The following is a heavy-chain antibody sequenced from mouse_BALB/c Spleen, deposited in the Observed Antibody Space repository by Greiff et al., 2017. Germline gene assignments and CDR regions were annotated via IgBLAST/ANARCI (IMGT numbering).Heavy chain of an antibody. J-gene: IGHJ3*01. D-gene: IGHD2-10*02. CDR1: GFTFSDYY. V-gene: IGHV5-4*02. CDR2: ISDGGSYT. Sequence: EVHLVESGGGLVKPGGSLKLSCAASGFTFSDYYMYWVRQTPEKRLEWVATISDGGSYTYYPDSVKGRFTISRDNAKNNLYLQMSSLKSEDTAMYYCARDSGGYGNYAAYWGQGTLVTVSA. CDR3: ARDSGGYGNYAAY.